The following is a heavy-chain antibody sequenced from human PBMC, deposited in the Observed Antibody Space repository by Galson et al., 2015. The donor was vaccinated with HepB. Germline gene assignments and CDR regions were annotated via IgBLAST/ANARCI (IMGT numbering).Heavy chain of an antibody. CDR3: ARERDDYGDLDY. J-gene: IGHJ4*02. D-gene: IGHD4-17*01. V-gene: IGHV3-30-3*01. CDR1: GFTFSSYA. Sequence: SLRLSCAASGFTFSSYAMHWVRQATGKGLEWVAAISYDGSNKYYADSVKGRFTISRDNSKNTLYLQMNSLRAEDTAVYYCARERDDYGDLDYWGQGTLVTVSS. CDR2: ISYDGSNK.